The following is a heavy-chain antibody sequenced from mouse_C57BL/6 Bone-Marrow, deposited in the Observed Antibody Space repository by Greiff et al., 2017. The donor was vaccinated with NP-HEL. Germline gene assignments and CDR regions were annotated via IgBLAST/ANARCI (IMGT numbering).Heavy chain of an antibody. Sequence: EVQRVESGGGLVQPGGSLKLSCAASGFTFSDYYMYWVRQTPEKRLEWVAYISNGGGSTYYPDTVKGRFTISRDNAKNTLYLQMSRLKSEDTAMYYCARHASSGYAMDDWGQGTSVTVSS. CDR1: GFTFSDYY. CDR3: ARHASSGYAMDD. D-gene: IGHD3-2*02. J-gene: IGHJ4*01. V-gene: IGHV5-12*01. CDR2: ISNGGGST.